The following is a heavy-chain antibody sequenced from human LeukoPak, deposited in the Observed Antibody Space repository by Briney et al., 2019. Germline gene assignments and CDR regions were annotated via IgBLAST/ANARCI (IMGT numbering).Heavy chain of an antibody. CDR1: GFRFNSYA. CDR2: ISGGGGPP. J-gene: IGHJ4*02. Sequence: GGSLRLSCAASGFRFNSYAMSWVRRAPGKGPEWISYISGGGGPPYYAHFVRGRFTISRDDATNSLYLQMNSLRDEDTAVYYCVRGTLDHWGQGALVTVSS. V-gene: IGHV3-48*02. CDR3: VRGTLDH.